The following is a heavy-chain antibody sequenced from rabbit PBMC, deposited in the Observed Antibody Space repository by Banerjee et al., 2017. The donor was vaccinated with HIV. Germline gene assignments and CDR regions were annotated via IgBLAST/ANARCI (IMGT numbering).Heavy chain of an antibody. J-gene: IGHJ4*01. V-gene: IGHV1S45*01. CDR2: IYTSSGNT. Sequence: QQQLEESGGGLVKPGGTLTLTCKASGIDFSGYGVSWVRQAPGKGLEWIGCIYTSSGNTVYATWAKGRFTISRTSSTTVALQMTSLTAADTATYFCARDLAGVIGWNFDLWGPGTLVTVS. CDR1: GIDFSGYG. CDR3: ARDLAGVIGWNFDL. D-gene: IGHD4-1*01.